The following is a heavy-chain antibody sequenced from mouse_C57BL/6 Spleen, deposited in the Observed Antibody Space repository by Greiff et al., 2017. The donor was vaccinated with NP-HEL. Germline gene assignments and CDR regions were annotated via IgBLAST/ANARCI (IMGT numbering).Heavy chain of an antibody. Sequence: EVQRVESGEGLVKPGGSLKLSCAASGFTFSSYAMSWVRQTPEKRLEWVAYISSGGDYISYADTVKGRFTISRDNARNTLYLQMSSLKSEDTAMYYCTRAYGSSYGYFDYWGQGTTLTVSS. CDR1: GFTFSSYA. V-gene: IGHV5-9-1*02. J-gene: IGHJ2*01. D-gene: IGHD1-1*01. CDR2: ISSGGDYI. CDR3: TRAYGSSYGYFDY.